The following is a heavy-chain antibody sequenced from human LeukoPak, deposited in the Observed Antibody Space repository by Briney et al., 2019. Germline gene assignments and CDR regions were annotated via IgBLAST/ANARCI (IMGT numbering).Heavy chain of an antibody. J-gene: IGHJ6*02. CDR1: GGSFSGYY. CDR2: INHSGST. D-gene: IGHD3-16*01. CDR3: ARGRRMITFGGVKGMDV. Sequence: PSETLSLTCAVYGGSFSGYYWSWIRQPPGKGLEWIGEINHSGSTNYNPSLKSRVTITVDTSKNQFSLQLSSVTSADTAVYYCARGRRMITFGGVKGMDVWGQGTTVTVSS. V-gene: IGHV4-34*01.